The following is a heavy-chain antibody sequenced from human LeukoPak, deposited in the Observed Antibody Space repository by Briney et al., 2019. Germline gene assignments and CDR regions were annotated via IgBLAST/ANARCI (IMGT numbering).Heavy chain of an antibody. CDR2: IYTSGST. D-gene: IGHD3-22*01. Sequence: PSETLSLTCTVSGGSISSGGYYWSWIRQPAGKGLEWIGRIYTSGSTNYNPSLKSRVTMSVDTSKNQFSLKLSSVTAADTAVYYCARDNDSSGYYYSGVDAFDIWGQGTMVTVSS. CDR3: ARDNDSSGYYYSGVDAFDI. V-gene: IGHV4-61*02. CDR1: GGSISSGGYY. J-gene: IGHJ3*02.